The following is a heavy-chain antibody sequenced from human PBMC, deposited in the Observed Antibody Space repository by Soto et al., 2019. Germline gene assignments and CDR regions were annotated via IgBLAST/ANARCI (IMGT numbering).Heavy chain of an antibody. D-gene: IGHD3-16*01. CDR3: ARDGAVRYAMDV. Sequence: QVQLQESGPGLVKPSQTLTLTCTVSGASISSGGYYWSWIRQHPGKGLEWIGYIYNSGPTYYNPPFKSRVTISVDASKNKFSLKVTSVSAADTAVYYWARDGAVRYAMDVWGHGTTVTVSS. V-gene: IGHV4-31*03. CDR1: GASISSGGYY. J-gene: IGHJ6*02. CDR2: IYNSGPT.